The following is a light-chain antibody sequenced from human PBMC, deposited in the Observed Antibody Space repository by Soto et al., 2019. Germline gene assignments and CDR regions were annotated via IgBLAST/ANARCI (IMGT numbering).Light chain of an antibody. CDR1: SSDVGGYDY. CDR3: SSYAVSDSLV. Sequence: QSALTQPPSASGSPGQSVTISCTGTSSDVGGYDYVSWYQQHPGKVPKLMIYEVNKRPSGVPDRFSGSKSGNTASLTVSGLQTEDEADYSCSSYAVSDSLVFGGGTNLTVL. V-gene: IGLV2-8*01. CDR2: EVN. J-gene: IGLJ2*01.